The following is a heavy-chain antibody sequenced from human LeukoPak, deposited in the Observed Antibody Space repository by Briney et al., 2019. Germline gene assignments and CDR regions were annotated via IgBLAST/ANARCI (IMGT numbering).Heavy chain of an antibody. V-gene: IGHV2-5*01. CDR1: GFSLRTRGGG. D-gene: IGHD3-22*01. Sequence: ESGPTLVNPTQTLTLTCTFSGFSLRTRGGGVGWIRQPPGKALEWLSLIYWNDHKRYSPSLKRRLTITKDTSKNQVVLTMTNMDPVDTATYYCAHRPYYYDSSGYYGGGYAFDIWGQGTMVTVSS. CDR2: IYWNDHK. CDR3: AHRPYYYDSSGYYGGGYAFDI. J-gene: IGHJ3*02.